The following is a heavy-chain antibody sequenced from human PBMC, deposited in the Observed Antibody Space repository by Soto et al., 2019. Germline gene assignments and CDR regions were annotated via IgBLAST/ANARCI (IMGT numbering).Heavy chain of an antibody. Sequence: GALRLSCAASGFTFSSYAMSWVRQAPGKGLEWVSAISGSGGSTYYADSVKGRFTISRDNSKNTLYLQMNSLRAEDTAVYYCAKRAQGSEWSEYFDYWGQGTLVTVSS. CDR3: AKRAQGSEWSEYFDY. D-gene: IGHD2-8*01. CDR1: GFTFSSYA. V-gene: IGHV3-23*01. J-gene: IGHJ4*02. CDR2: ISGSGGST.